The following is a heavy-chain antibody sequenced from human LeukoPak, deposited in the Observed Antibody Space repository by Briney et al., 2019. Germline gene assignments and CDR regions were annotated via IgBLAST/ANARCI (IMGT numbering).Heavy chain of an antibody. D-gene: IGHD6-19*01. CDR1: GFTFSSYA. CDR2: ISGSGGST. Sequence: GGSPRLSCAASGFTFSSYAMSWVRQAPGKGLEWVSAISGSGGSTYYADSVKGRFTISRDNSKNTLYLQMNSLRAEDTAVYYCATGIAVAGDAFDIWGQGTMVTVSS. CDR3: ATGIAVAGDAFDI. J-gene: IGHJ3*02. V-gene: IGHV3-23*01.